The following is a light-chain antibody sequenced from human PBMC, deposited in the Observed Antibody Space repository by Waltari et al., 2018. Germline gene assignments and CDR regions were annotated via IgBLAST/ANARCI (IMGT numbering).Light chain of an antibody. V-gene: IGLV2-14*01. CDR3: NSLRV. CDR2: KVS. CDR1: SNDVGDYNF. J-gene: IGLJ3*02. Sequence: QSALTQPASVSGSPGQSITISCTGTSNDVGDYNFFSWYQQYPGKAPKLIIFKVSHRPSGVSHRFSGSKSGKTASLTISGLQAEDEADYYCNSLRVFGGGTKLTVL.